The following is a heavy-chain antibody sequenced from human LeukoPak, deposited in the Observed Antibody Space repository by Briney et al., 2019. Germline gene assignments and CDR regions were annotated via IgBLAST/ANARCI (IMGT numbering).Heavy chain of an antibody. V-gene: IGHV3-21*01. D-gene: IGHD2-8*01. CDR2: ISSRSTYI. Sequence: GRSLRLSCAASGFTFDDYAMHWVRQAPGKGLEWVSSISSRSTYIYYADSVKGRFTISRDNAKNSLYLQMNNLRAEDTAMFYCATSMAQDVDAFHIWGQGTMVTVSS. J-gene: IGHJ3*02. CDR3: ATSMAQDVDAFHI. CDR1: GFTFDDYA.